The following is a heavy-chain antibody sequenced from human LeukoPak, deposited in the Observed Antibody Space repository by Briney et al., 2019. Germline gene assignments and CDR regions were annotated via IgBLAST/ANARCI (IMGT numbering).Heavy chain of an antibody. CDR3: ARPYCSGGSCYSTFDY. D-gene: IGHD2-15*01. Sequence: PGGSLRLSCAASGFTFSSYTMNWVRQPPGKGLEWVSNIGTSSTTIYYADSVKGRFTISRDNAKNSLYLQMNSLRAEDTAVYYCARPYCSGGSCYSTFDYWGQGTLVTVSS. J-gene: IGHJ4*02. CDR1: GFTFSSYT. V-gene: IGHV3-48*04. CDR2: IGTSSTTI.